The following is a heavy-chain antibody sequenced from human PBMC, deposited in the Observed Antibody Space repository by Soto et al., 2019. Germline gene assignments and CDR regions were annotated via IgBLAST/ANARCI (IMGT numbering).Heavy chain of an antibody. CDR3: ARQGASDAPDI. J-gene: IGHJ3*02. CDR1: GYTFTSYG. CDR2: ISAYNGNT. D-gene: IGHD1-26*01. Sequence: SVKFSCKASGYTFTSYGISWGRQAPGQVLEWMGWISAYNGNTNYXXKLQGRVXXTTDTSTSTAXMELRXLGSDDTDVYYCARQGASDAPDISAQATMLTVSS. V-gene: IGHV1-18*01.